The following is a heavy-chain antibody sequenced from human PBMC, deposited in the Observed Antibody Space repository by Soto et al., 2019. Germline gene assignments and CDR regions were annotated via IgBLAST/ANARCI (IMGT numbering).Heavy chain of an antibody. CDR3: ARGRSTENWFDP. CDR2: IIPILGIA. CDR1: GGTFSSYT. Sequence: QVQLVQSGAEVKKPGSSVKVSCKASGGTFSSYTISWVRQAPGQGLEWMGRIIPILGIANYAQKFQGRVTITADKSTSTAYMELSSLRSEDTAVYYCARGRSTENWFDPWGQGTLGTVSS. V-gene: IGHV1-69*02. D-gene: IGHD1-1*01. J-gene: IGHJ5*02.